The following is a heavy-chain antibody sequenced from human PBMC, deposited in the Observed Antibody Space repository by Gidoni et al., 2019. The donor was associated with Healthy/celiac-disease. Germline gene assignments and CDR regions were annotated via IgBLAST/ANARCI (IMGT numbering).Heavy chain of an antibody. V-gene: IGHV3-30-3*01. J-gene: IGHJ4*02. D-gene: IGHD6-19*01. CDR1: GFTFSSYA. CDR2: ISYDGSNK. CDR3: ARAMLGYSSGWRPPLDY. Sequence: QVQLVESGGGVVQPGRSLRLSCAASGFTFSSYAMHWVRQAPGKGLEWVAVISYDGSNKYYADYVKGRFTISRDNSKNTLYLQMNSLRAEDTAVYYCARAMLGYSSGWRPPLDYWGQGTLVTVSS.